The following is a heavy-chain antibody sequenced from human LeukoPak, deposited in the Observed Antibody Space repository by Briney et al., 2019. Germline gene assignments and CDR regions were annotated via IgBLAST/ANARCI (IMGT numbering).Heavy chain of an antibody. Sequence: SETLSLTCTVSGGSISTSNYYWGWIRQPPGKGLEWIGNIFYSGSTYYSPSLRSRVTISVDTSKNQFSLKLSSVTAAGTAVYSCATYNIGLGCFDPWGQGTPVIVSS. V-gene: IGHV4-39*01. CDR1: GGSISTSNYY. CDR3: ATYNIGLGCFDP. J-gene: IGHJ5*02. CDR2: IFYSGST. D-gene: IGHD6-19*01.